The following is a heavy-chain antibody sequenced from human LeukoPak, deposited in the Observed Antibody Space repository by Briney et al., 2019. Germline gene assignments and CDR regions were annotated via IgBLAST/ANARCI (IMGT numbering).Heavy chain of an antibody. D-gene: IGHD3-22*01. V-gene: IGHV3-9*01. J-gene: IGHJ4*02. Sequence: SGGSLRLSCAASGFTFDDYAMHWVRQAPGKGLEWVSGISWNSGSIGYADSVKGRFTISRDNAKNSLYLQMNSLRVEDTALYYCAKDDDSSGYYPHYWGQGTLVTVSS. CDR2: ISWNSGSI. CDR3: AKDDDSSGYYPHY. CDR1: GFTFDDYA.